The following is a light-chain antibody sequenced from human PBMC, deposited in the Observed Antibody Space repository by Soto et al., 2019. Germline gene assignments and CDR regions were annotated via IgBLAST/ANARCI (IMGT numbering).Light chain of an antibody. CDR2: KAS. J-gene: IGKJ2*01. Sequence: DIQMTQSPSTLSASVGDRVTITCRASQSISSWLAWYQQKPGKAPKLLIYKASSLESGVPSGFSGSGSGTEFTLTISSLQPDDFATYYCQQYNSYPYTFGHGDQAGDQT. CDR3: QQYNSYPYT. V-gene: IGKV1-5*03. CDR1: QSISSW.